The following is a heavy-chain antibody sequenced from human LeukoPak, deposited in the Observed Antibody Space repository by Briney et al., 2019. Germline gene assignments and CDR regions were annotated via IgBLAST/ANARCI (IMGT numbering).Heavy chain of an antibody. D-gene: IGHD4-17*01. CDR2: ISGYNGNT. V-gene: IGHV1-18*01. CDR1: GYTFTSYG. CDR3: ARGSLHDYGDYRYYYYYMDV. Sequence: GASVKVSCKASGYTFTSYGISWVRQAPGQGLQWMGWISGYNGNTNYAQKLQGRVTMTTDTSTSTAYMELRSLRSDDTAVYYCARGSLHDYGDYRYYYYYMDVWGKGTTVTVSS. J-gene: IGHJ6*03.